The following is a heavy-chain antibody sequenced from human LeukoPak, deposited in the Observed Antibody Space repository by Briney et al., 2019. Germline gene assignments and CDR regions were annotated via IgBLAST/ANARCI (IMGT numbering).Heavy chain of an antibody. D-gene: IGHD1-26*01. V-gene: IGHV4-59*01. CDR3: ARENSGSYREFDY. CDR2: MYYSGSP. J-gene: IGHJ4*02. CDR1: GASITTYY. Sequence: SETLSLTCTVSGASITTYYWSWIRQPPGKRLEWIAYMYYSGSPNYNPSLKSRVSMSVDTSENQFSLKLSSVTAADTAVFYCARENSGSYREFDYWGQGTLVTVSS.